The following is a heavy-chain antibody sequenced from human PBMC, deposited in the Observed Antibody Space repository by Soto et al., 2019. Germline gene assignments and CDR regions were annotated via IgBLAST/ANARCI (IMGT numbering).Heavy chain of an antibody. Sequence: EVQLVESGGDLVQPGGSLRLSCAASGFTFSTYSMNWVRLAPGKVLEWISYISSGSTTIYYADSVRGRFTISRDNSKNSLYLQMNSLRAEETAVYYCAREPYCSGGSCYSVSREYYYYMDVWGKGTTVTVSS. J-gene: IGHJ6*03. CDR3: AREPYCSGGSCYSVSREYYYYMDV. D-gene: IGHD2-15*01. CDR1: GFTFSTYS. V-gene: IGHV3-48*01. CDR2: ISSGSTTI.